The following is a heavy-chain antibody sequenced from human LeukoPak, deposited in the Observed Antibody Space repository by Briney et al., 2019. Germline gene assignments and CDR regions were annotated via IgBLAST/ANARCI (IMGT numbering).Heavy chain of an antibody. Sequence: ASVKVSCKASGYTFTSYDTNWVRQATGQGLEWMGWMNPNSGNTGYAQKFQGRVTMTRNTSISTAYMELSSLRSEDTAVYYCARVMGGVPLGLFLNYYYYGMDVWGQGTTVTVSS. CDR2: MNPNSGNT. J-gene: IGHJ6*02. CDR1: GYTFTSYD. V-gene: IGHV1-8*01. D-gene: IGHD3-16*01. CDR3: ARVMGGVPLGLFLNYYYYGMDV.